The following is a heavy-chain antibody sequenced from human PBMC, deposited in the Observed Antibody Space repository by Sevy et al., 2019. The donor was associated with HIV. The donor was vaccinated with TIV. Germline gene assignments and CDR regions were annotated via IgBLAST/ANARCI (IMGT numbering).Heavy chain of an antibody. D-gene: IGHD6-19*01. CDR1: GGTFSSYA. V-gene: IGHV1-69*13. Sequence: ASVKVSWKASGGTFSSYAISWVRQAPGQGLEWMRGIIPIFGTANYAQQFQGRVTITADESTSTAYMELSSLRSEDTAVYYCARGSGWGPSHLYFDYWGQGILVTVSS. CDR3: ARGSGWGPSHLYFDY. CDR2: IIPIFGTA. J-gene: IGHJ4*02.